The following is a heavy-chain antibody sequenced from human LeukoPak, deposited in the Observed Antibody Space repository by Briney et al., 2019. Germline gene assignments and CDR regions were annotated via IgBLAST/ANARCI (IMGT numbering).Heavy chain of an antibody. J-gene: IGHJ4*02. Sequence: GGSLRLSCAASGFTFRSYTMNWVRQAPGKGLEWVSYISSNSNTKDYADSVKGRFSISRDNAKNSLYLQMNSMRAEDTAVYYCARDVSPDYWGQGTLVTVAS. CDR1: GFTFRSYT. V-gene: IGHV3-48*01. D-gene: IGHD5/OR15-5a*01. CDR2: ISSNSNTK. CDR3: ARDVSPDY.